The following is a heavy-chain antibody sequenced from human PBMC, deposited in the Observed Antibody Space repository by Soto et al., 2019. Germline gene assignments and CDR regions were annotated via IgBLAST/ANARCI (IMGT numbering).Heavy chain of an antibody. Sequence: ASVKVSCKASGYTFINHGISWVRQAPGQGREWMGWVSGSNGKTKYAQKFQGRVTITADESTSTAYMELSSLRSEDTAVYYCATSIPTYYDFWSGALYFDYWGQGTLVTVSS. CDR1: GYTFINHG. J-gene: IGHJ4*02. CDR2: VSGSNGKT. D-gene: IGHD3-3*01. V-gene: IGHV1-18*04. CDR3: ATSIPTYYDFWSGALYFDY.